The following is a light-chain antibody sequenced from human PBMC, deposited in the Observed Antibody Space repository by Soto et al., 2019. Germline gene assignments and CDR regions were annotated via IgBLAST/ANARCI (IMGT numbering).Light chain of an antibody. V-gene: IGKV3-15*01. CDR3: QQYNNWLGT. Sequence: EIVMTQSPATLSVSPGERATLSCRASQSISSNLAWYQQKPGQAPRLLIYAASTRATGIPGRFSGSGSGTEFTLSISSLQSGDFAIYYCQQYNNWLGTFGQGTKVEIK. CDR2: AAS. J-gene: IGKJ1*01. CDR1: QSISSN.